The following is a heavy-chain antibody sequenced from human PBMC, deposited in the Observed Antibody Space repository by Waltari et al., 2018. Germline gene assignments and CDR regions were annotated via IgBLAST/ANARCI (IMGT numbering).Heavy chain of an antibody. CDR3: AKNSGLGYFRYYFDY. Sequence: EVQVVESGGDLVQPGGSLRLSCAASGFTFAFSNYAMSWVRQAPGKGVGWILVIGCGGSGGGTYYADPGKGRDTISRDDSKNTLYLHMNSLRVEDTAIYYCAKNSGLGYFRYYFDYWGQGTLVTVSS. J-gene: IGHJ4*02. CDR2: IGCGGSGGGT. CDR1: GFTFAFSNYA. D-gene: IGHD1-26*01. V-gene: IGHV3-23*04.